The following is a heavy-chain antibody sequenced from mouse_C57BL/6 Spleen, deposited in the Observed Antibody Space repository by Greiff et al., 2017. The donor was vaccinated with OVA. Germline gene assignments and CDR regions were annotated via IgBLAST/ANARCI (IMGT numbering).Heavy chain of an antibody. CDR3: ARDYDYDGYFDV. V-gene: IGHV5-17*01. J-gene: IGHJ1*03. D-gene: IGHD2-4*01. Sequence: DVKLVESGGGLVKPGGSLKLSCAASGFTFSDYGMHWVRQAPEKGLEWVAYISSGSSTIYYADTVKGRFTISRDNAKNTLFLQMTSLRSEDTAMYYCARDYDYDGYFDVWGTGTTVTVSS. CDR1: GFTFSDYG. CDR2: ISSGSSTI.